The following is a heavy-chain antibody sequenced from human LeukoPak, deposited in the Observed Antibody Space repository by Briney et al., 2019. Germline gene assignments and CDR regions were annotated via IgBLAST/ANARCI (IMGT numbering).Heavy chain of an antibody. V-gene: IGHV4-59*01. D-gene: IGHD2-15*01. Sequence: PSGTLSLTCIVSGGSMNKYYWSWVRQPPGKGVEWIGYVSYSGNTNYNSSLESRVSMSVDTSKNQFSLKLISVTAADTAMYYCARGVVAATLFWFDPWGQGTLVTVS. CDR2: VSYSGNT. CDR3: ARGVVAATLFWFDP. J-gene: IGHJ5*02. CDR1: GGSMNKYY.